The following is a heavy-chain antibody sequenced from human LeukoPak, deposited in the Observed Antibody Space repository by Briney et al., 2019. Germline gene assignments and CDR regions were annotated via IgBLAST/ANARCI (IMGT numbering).Heavy chain of an antibody. CDR1: GFTFSSYA. J-gene: IGHJ4*02. CDR2: ISGSGGST. CDR3: AKGRSTREAIFGVVIPDY. D-gene: IGHD3-3*01. V-gene: IGHV3-23*01. Sequence: PGGSLRLSCAASGFTFSSYAMSWVRQAPGKGLEWVSAISGSGGSTYYADSVKGRFTISRDNSKNTLYLQMNSLRAEDTAVYYCAKGRSTREAIFGVVIPDYWGQGTLVTVSS.